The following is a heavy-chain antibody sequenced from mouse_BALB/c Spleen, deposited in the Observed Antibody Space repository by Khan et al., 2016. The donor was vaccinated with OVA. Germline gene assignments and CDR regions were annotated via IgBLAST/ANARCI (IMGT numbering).Heavy chain of an antibody. J-gene: IGHJ3*01. V-gene: IGHV1-77*01. CDR3: ARGGYSVFAY. CDR1: GYTFTDYI. Sequence: QVQLQQSVPELVNPGASLKVSCKASGYTFTDYIIGWVKQSTRQGLEWIGDIFPGSGTPYYNEKFKDKATLTADKSSNTDYMQLSSLTSEDSAVYCCARGGYSVFAYWGQGTLVTVSA. CDR2: IFPGSGTP. D-gene: IGHD1-1*01.